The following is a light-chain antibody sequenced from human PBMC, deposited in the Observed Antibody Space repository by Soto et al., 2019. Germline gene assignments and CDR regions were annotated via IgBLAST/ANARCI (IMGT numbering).Light chain of an antibody. Sequence: QSALTQPRSVSGSPGPSVTISCTGTSSDVGAHNYVAWYQQHPGKAPKLILYFVTARPSGVPDRFSGSKSGNTASLNVSGLQTEDEADYYCCVYVGNNNLVFGGGTQLTVL. V-gene: IGLV2-11*01. CDR3: CVYVGNNNLV. J-gene: IGLJ2*01. CDR1: SSDVGAHNY. CDR2: FVT.